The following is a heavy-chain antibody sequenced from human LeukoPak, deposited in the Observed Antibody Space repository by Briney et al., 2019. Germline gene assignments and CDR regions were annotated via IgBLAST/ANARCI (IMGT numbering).Heavy chain of an antibody. CDR3: ARASSNLPDY. J-gene: IGHJ4*02. CDR1: GFTFSSYS. Sequence: GGSLRLSCAASGFTFSSYSMNWVRQAPGKGLEWVSSISSSSSYKYYEDSVKGRFTISRDNAKNSLYLQMNSLRAEDTAVYYCARASSNLPDYWGQGTLVTVSS. D-gene: IGHD4-11*01. V-gene: IGHV3-21*01. CDR2: ISSSSSYK.